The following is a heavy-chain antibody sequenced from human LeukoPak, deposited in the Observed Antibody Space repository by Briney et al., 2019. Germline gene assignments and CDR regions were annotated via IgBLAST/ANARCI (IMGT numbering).Heavy chain of an antibody. J-gene: IGHJ1*01. Sequence: GGSLRLSCAASGFTFSSYGMHWVRQAPGKGLEWVAFIRYDGSNKYYADSVKGRFTISRDNAESSLYLQMNGLRAEDTAVYFCASGYCSGGGCYLGHFQHWGQGTLVTVSS. D-gene: IGHD2-15*01. CDR3: ASGYCSGGGCYLGHFQH. V-gene: IGHV3-30*02. CDR2: IRYDGSNK. CDR1: GFTFSSYG.